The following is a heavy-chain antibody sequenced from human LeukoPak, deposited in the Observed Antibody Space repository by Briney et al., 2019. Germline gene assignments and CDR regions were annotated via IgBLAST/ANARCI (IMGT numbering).Heavy chain of an antibody. D-gene: IGHD4-11*01. CDR3: AREGYDYSNYYYYYYMDV. CDR2: ISSSSSTI. Sequence: GGSLRLSCAASGFTFSSYSMNWVRQAPGKGLEWVSYISSSSSTIYYADSVKGRFTISRDNAKNSLYLQMNSLRAEDTAVYYCAREGYDYSNYYYYYYMDVWGKGTTVTVSS. V-gene: IGHV3-48*01. CDR1: GFTFSSYS. J-gene: IGHJ6*03.